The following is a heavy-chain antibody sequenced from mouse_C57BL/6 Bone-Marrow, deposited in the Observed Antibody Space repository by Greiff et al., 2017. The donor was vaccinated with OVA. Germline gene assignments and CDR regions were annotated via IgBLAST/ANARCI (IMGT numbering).Heavy chain of an antibody. V-gene: IGHV1-50*01. Sequence: QVQLQQPGAELVKPGASVKLSCKASGYTFTSYWMQWVKQRPGQGLEWIGEIDPSDSYTNSNQKFKGKATLTVDTSSSTAYMQLSSLTSEDSAVYYCARRNCMDYWGQGTSVTVSS. CDR2: IDPSDSYT. CDR3: ARRNCMDY. J-gene: IGHJ4*01. D-gene: IGHD4-1*01. CDR1: GYTFTSYW.